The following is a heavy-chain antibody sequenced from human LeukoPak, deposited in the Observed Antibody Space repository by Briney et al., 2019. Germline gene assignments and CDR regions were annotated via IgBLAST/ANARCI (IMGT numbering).Heavy chain of an antibody. V-gene: IGHV3-64*01. Sequence: GGSLRLSCAPSGFTFSNFAIHWVRQAPGKGLEYISAISSDGSRTFYANSVKGRFTISRDNSKDTLYLQMRSPTTEDMAVYYCARETATGVTSSWYYDYWGQGTLVTVSS. J-gene: IGHJ4*02. CDR2: ISSDGSRT. CDR1: GFTFSNFA. CDR3: ARETATGVTSSWYYDY. D-gene: IGHD6-13*01.